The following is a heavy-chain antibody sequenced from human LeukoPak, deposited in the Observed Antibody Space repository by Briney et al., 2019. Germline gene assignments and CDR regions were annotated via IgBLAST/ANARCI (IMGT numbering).Heavy chain of an antibody. V-gene: IGHV3-30-3*01. CDR1: GFTFSSYA. CDR3: AREGDGSCFDY. CDR2: MSYDGSNK. J-gene: IGHJ4*02. Sequence: GGSLRLSCAASGFTFSSYAMHWVRQTPGKGLEWVALMSYDGSNKYYADSVKGRFTISRDNSKNTLYLQMNSLRAEDTAVYYCAREGDGSCFDYWGQGTLVTVSS. D-gene: IGHD2-15*01.